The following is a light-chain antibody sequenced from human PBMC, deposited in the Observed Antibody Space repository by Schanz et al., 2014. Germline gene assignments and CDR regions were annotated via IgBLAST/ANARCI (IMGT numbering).Light chain of an antibody. J-gene: IGKJ2*01. CDR1: QSVSSN. Sequence: EIVMTQSPATLSVSPGERATLSCRASQSVSSNLAWYQQKPGQAPRLLIYDASSRATGIPDRFSGSGSGTDFTLTISRLEPEDFAVYYWQQYGSSPPYTFGQGTKLEIK. V-gene: IGKV3-20*01. CDR3: QQYGSSPPYT. CDR2: DAS.